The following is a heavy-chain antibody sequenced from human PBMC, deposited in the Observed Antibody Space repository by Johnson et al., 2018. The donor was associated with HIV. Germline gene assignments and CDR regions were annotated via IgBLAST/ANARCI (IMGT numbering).Heavy chain of an antibody. CDR1: GFTFSSYA. V-gene: IGHV3-23*04. Sequence: VQLVESGGGVVRPGGSLRLSCAASGFTFSSYAMSWVRQAPGKGLEWVSAISGSGGSTYYADSVKGRFTISRDNSKNTLYLQMNSLIAEDTAVYYCASLPLRYRSWDDIWGQGKMVTVSS. J-gene: IGHJ3*02. CDR3: ASLPLRYRSWDDI. D-gene: IGHD3-9*01. CDR2: ISGSGGST.